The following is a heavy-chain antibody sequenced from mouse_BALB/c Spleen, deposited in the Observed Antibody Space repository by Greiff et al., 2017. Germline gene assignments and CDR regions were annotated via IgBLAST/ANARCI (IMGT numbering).Heavy chain of an antibody. CDR2: ISSGGSYT. Sequence: DVHLVESGGGLVKPGGSLKLSCAASGFTFSSYAMSWVRQSPEKRLEWVAEISSGGSYTYYPDTVTGRFTISRDNAKNTLYLEMSSLRSEDTAMYYCARESDGYAAYWGQGTLVTVSA. CDR1: GFTFSSYA. CDR3: ARESDGYAAY. D-gene: IGHD1-2*01. V-gene: IGHV5-9-4*01. J-gene: IGHJ3*01.